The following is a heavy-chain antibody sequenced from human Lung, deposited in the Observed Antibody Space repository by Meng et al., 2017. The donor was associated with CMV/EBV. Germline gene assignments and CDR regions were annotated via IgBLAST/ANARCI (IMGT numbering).Heavy chain of an antibody. V-gene: IGHV4-59*01. J-gene: IGHJ5*01. CDR2: IYYSGGT. D-gene: IGHD2-2*02. Sequence: SETLSLTCTVSGCSISPYYWSWIRQPPGKGLEWVGYIYYSGGTNYNPSLKSRVPISVDTSNNQFSLILTSVTAADTAVHYCARHYCGGNVCYTYCIDSWGQGTLVTVSS. CDR3: ARHYCGGNVCYTYCIDS. CDR1: GCSISPYY.